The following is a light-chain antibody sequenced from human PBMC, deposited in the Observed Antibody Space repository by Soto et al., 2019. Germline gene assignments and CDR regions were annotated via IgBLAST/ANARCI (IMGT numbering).Light chain of an antibody. V-gene: IGKV1-9*01. CDR1: HEIFSS. CDR2: SAS. CDR3: QHLNSFPPIT. Sequence: DIPLTQSPSFLSASVGETVIITCRASHEIFSSLAWFQQKAGKAPKLLIHSASTLNSGVPSRFSGGGSGTEFTLTFSGLQPDVFATYCWQHLNSFPPITFGQGTRLDVK. J-gene: IGKJ5*01.